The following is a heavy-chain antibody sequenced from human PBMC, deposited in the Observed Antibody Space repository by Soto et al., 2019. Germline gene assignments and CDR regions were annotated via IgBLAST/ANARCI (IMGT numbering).Heavy chain of an antibody. Sequence: EVQLLESGGGSVQPGGSLRLSCVASGHTFQNYVMTWVRQAPGKGLEWVSGISGSGGSIYYADSVRGRFTISSDDSKNTLYLQMSSLRAEDTAVYHCAHVSRGIGVVLAEINWGQGNLVTVSS. J-gene: IGHJ4*02. D-gene: IGHD2-2*01. CDR3: AHVSRGIGVVLAEIN. V-gene: IGHV3-23*01. CDR2: ISGSGGSI. CDR1: GHTFQNYV.